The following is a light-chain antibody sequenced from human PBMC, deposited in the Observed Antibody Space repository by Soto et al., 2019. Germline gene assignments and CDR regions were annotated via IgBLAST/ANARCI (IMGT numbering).Light chain of an antibody. CDR3: QQRPLLT. CDR1: QTVSSY. J-gene: IGKJ4*01. Sequence: EIVLTQSPATLSLSPGERATLSCRANQTVSSYLAWYQQKPGQAPRLLIYDTSSRAAGTPARFSGSGSGTAFTLTITSLEPEDFAMYYCQQRPLLTFGGGTRVEIK. V-gene: IGKV3-11*01. CDR2: DTS.